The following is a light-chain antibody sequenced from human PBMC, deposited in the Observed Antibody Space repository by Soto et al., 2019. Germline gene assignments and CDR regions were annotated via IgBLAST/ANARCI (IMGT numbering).Light chain of an antibody. J-gene: IGKJ1*01. CDR2: AAS. V-gene: IGKV1-39*01. CDR1: QSISNY. Sequence: EIQMTQSPTSLSASVGDRVTMTCRASQSISNYLNWYQQKPGKAPNILIFAASSLQSGVPSRFSGSGSGTDFSLTITSLQPEDFATYYCQQSYSTPRTFGHGTKVEIK. CDR3: QQSYSTPRT.